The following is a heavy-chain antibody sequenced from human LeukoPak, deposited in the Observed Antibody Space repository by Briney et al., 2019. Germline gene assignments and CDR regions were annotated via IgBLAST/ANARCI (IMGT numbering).Heavy chain of an antibody. J-gene: IGHJ4*02. CDR3: AREYPNLHGVDY. Sequence: SVKVSCKASGGTFSSYAISWVRQAPGQGLEWMGGIIPIFGTANYGQKFQGRVTITADESTSTAYMELSSLRSEDTAVYYCAREYPNLHGVDYWGQGTLVTVSS. D-gene: IGHD1-14*01. V-gene: IGHV1-69*13. CDR1: GGTFSSYA. CDR2: IIPIFGTA.